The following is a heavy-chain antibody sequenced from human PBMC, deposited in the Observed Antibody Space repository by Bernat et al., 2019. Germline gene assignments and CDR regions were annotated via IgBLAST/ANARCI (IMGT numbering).Heavy chain of an antibody. V-gene: IGHV3-64*02. CDR3: ARIGTNGYYDY. CDR1: GFTLSDYS. CDR2: ISGGGGST. J-gene: IGHJ4*03. Sequence: EVQLVESGEGLVQPGGSLRLSCAASGFTLSDYSMHWFRQAPGKGLEYVSAISGGGGSTYYADSVKGRFTISRDISKNTLYLEMGSLSAEDMAVYYCARIGTNGYYDYWGQGALVTVSS.